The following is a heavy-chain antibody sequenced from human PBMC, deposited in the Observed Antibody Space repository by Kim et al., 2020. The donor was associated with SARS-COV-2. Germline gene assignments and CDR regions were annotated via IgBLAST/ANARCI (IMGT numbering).Heavy chain of an antibody. CDR2: ISYDGSNK. V-gene: IGHV3-30*04. J-gene: IGHJ4*01. CDR1: GFTFSSYA. CDR3: ARDISLGQSNAIFDY. Sequence: GGSLRLSCAASGFTFSSYAMHWVRQAPGKGLEWVAVISYDGSNKYYADSVKGRFTISRDNSKNTLYLQMNSLRAEDTAVYYCARDISLGQSNAIFDYWG. D-gene: IGHD7-27*01.